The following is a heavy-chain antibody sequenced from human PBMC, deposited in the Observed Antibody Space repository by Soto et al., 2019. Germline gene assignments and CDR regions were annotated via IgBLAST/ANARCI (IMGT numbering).Heavy chain of an antibody. CDR3: AKDLRPSSSWNSFDS. Sequence: GGSLRLSCAASGFTFTTYAMSWVRQAPGKGLEWVSTIGSLGGSTYYADYVKGRFTISTDNSKNTLFLQMNSLRAEDTAVYYCAKDLRPSSSWNSFDSWGQGTLVTVSS. V-gene: IGHV3-23*01. D-gene: IGHD6-13*01. CDR2: IGSLGGST. J-gene: IGHJ4*02. CDR1: GFTFTTYA.